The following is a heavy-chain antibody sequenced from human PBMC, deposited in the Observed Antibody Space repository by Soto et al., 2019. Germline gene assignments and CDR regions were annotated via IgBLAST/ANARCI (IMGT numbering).Heavy chain of an antibody. J-gene: IGHJ6*02. V-gene: IGHV3-53*01. CDR1: GFTVSSNY. D-gene: IGHD5-12*01. CDR3: AREIVDIVATNYYYYGMDV. Sequence: GGSLRLSCAASGFTVSSNYMSWVRQAPGKGLEWVSVIYSGGSTYYAGSVKGRFTISRDNSKNTLYLQMNSLRAEDTAVYYCAREIVDIVATNYYYYGMDVWGQGTTVTVSS. CDR2: IYSGGST.